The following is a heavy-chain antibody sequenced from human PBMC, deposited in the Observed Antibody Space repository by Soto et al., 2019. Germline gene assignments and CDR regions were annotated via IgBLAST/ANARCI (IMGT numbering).Heavy chain of an antibody. V-gene: IGHV6-1*01. J-gene: IGHJ4*02. CDR1: GYSVSSNSAA. D-gene: IGHD3-3*01. Sequence: PSQTLSLTCAISGYSVSSNSAAWNWIIQSPSRGLEWLGRTYYRSKWYNDYAVSVKSRITINPDTSKNQFSLQMNSVTPEDTAVYYCARADYDFWSGSNSWFDYWGQGTMVTVSS. CDR3: ARADYDFWSGSNSWFDY. CDR2: TYYRSKWYN.